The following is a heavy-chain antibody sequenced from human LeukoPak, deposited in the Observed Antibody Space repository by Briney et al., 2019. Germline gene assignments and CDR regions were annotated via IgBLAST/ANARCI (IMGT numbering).Heavy chain of an antibody. CDR2: IYYSGST. Sequence: SETLSLTCTVSGGSISAYYWAWIRQPPGKGLECLGYIYYSGSTNYNPSLKSRVTISVDTSKNQFSLKLSSVTAADTAVYYCARGLKVFGVAMGLAYFDYWGQGTLVTVSS. CDR1: GGSISAYY. D-gene: IGHD3-3*01. CDR3: ARGLKVFGVAMGLAYFDY. J-gene: IGHJ4*02. V-gene: IGHV4-59*12.